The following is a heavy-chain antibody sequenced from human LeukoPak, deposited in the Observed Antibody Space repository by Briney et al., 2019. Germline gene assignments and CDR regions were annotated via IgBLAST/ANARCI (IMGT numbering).Heavy chain of an antibody. CDR2: IYPGDSDT. D-gene: IGHD3-3*01. CDR1: GYSFTSYW. J-gene: IGHJ4*02. Sequence: GESLKISCKGSGYSFTSYWIGWVRQMPGKGLEWMGIIYPGDSDTRYSPSFQGQVTISADKSISTAYLQWSSLKASDTAMYYCARRTIFGVVIAGADYWGQGTLVTVSS. CDR3: ARRTIFGVVIAGADY. V-gene: IGHV5-51*01.